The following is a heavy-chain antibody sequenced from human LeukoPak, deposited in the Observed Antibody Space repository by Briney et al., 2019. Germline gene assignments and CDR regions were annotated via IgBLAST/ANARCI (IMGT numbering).Heavy chain of an antibody. V-gene: IGHV3-30*18. CDR1: GFTFSNYY. CDR2: ISDDGERK. J-gene: IGHJ4*02. CDR3: AKDLSGHWCIDY. Sequence: GGSLRLSCVASGFTFSNYYMHWVRQAPGKGLEWVAIISDDGERKFYADSVRGRITISRDKSKNTLFLQMNSLRSDDTAVYFCAKDLSGHWCIDYWGQGTLVTVSS. D-gene: IGHD4/OR15-4a*01.